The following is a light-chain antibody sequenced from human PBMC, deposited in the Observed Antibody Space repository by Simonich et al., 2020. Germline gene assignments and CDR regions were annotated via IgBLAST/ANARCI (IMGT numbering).Light chain of an antibody. V-gene: IGKV3-20*01. CDR3: QQFNSYRIT. Sequence: EIVLTQSPGTLSLSPGERATLSCRASQSVSSSYLAWYQQKPGQAPRLLIYGASSLESGVPSSFSGSGSGTDFTLTISSLQPEDFATYYCQQFNSYRITFGQGTRLEIK. CDR1: QSVSSSY. CDR2: GAS. J-gene: IGKJ5*01.